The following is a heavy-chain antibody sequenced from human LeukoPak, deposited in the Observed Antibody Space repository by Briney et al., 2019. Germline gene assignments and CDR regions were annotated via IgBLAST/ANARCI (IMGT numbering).Heavy chain of an antibody. CDR1: GDSVSRNNIA. J-gene: IGHJ4*02. D-gene: IGHD2-2*01. CDR2: TYYNSQWYT. CDR3: ARGRDVVVVPAADFDY. Sequence: SRTLSLTCVISGDSVSRNNIAWNWIRQSPSRGLEWLGRTYYNSQWYTDYAVSVRSRITINPDTSKNQFSLQLNSVTPEDTAVYYCARGRDVVVVPAADFDYWGQGILVTVSS. V-gene: IGHV6-1*01.